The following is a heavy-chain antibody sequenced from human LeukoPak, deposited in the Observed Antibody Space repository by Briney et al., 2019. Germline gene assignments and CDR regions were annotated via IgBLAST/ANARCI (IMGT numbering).Heavy chain of an antibody. Sequence: GGSLRLSCAASGFTVSSNYMSWVRQAPGKGLEWVSVIYSGGSTYYADSVKGRFTISRDNSKNTLYLQMNSLRAEDTAVYYCAKGTPGIAVAGTGYFQHWGQGTLVTVSS. D-gene: IGHD6-19*01. CDR3: AKGTPGIAVAGTGYFQH. CDR2: IYSGGST. CDR1: GFTVSSNY. J-gene: IGHJ1*01. V-gene: IGHV3-53*05.